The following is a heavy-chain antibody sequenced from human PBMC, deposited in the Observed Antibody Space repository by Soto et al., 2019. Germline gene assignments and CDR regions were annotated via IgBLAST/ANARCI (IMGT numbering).Heavy chain of an antibody. Sequence: QVQLVQSGAEVKKPRASVKVSCKGSGYTFTDYGISWVRQAPGQGLEWMGWISGYSDNTNYAQKFQGRVTMTTDTSTSTAYMELRSLRSDDTAVYFCARGHAGTVGPSDYWGQGTLVTVSS. CDR3: ARGHAGTVGPSDY. CDR2: ISGYSDNT. D-gene: IGHD1-26*01. V-gene: IGHV1-18*01. J-gene: IGHJ4*02. CDR1: GYTFTDYG.